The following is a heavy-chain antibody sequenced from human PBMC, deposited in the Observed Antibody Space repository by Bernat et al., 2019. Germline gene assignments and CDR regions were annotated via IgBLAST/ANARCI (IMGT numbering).Heavy chain of an antibody. CDR1: GFTFGDYA. Sequence: EVQLVESGGGLVQPGRSLRLSCTASGFTFGDYAMSWVRQAPGKGLEWVGFIRSKAYGGTTEYAASVKGRFTISRDDSKSIAYLQMNSLKTEDTAVYYCTREDIVVVVAAAKHYYYYMDVWGKGTTVTVSS. CDR2: IRSKAYGGTT. D-gene: IGHD2-15*01. J-gene: IGHJ6*03. V-gene: IGHV3-49*04. CDR3: TREDIVVVVAAAKHYYYYMDV.